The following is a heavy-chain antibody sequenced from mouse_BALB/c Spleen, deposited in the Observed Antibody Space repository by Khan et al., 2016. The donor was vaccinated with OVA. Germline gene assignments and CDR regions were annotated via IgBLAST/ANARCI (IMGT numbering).Heavy chain of an antibody. D-gene: IGHD1-1*01. CDR2: ISSGGSYT. CDR3: ARLADDCGSEGFAY. V-gene: IGHV5-6*01. Sequence: EVQGVESGGDLVKPEGSLKLSCAASGFTFSTYGMSWVRQTPDKRLEWVATISSGGSYTYYPDSVQGRFTISRDNAKNTLYLHMSSLKSEDTARFYVARLADDCGSEGFAYWGQGTLVTVSA. J-gene: IGHJ3*01. CDR1: GFTFSTYG.